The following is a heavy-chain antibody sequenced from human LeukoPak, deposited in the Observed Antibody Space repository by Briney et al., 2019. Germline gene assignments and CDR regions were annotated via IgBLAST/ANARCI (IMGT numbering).Heavy chain of an antibody. CDR2: IYPGDSDT. Sequence: GKSLKISCKGSGYSFTSYWIGWVRQMPGKGLEWMGIIYPGDSDTRYSPSFQGQVTISADKSISTAYLQWSSLKASDTAMYYCARLLGQWLVPNWYFDLWGRGTLVTVSS. CDR1: GYSFTSYW. J-gene: IGHJ2*01. CDR3: ARLLGQWLVPNWYFDL. D-gene: IGHD6-19*01. V-gene: IGHV5-51*01.